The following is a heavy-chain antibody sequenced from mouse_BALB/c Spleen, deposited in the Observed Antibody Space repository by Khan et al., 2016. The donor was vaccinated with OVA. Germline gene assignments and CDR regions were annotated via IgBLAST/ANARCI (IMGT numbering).Heavy chain of an antibody. J-gene: IGHJ3*01. CDR3: VRSYFYGSSTWFAY. CDR1: GYTFTSYW. Sequence: QVQLQQPGAELVKPGASVKLSCKASGYTFTSYWMHWVKQRPGQGLEWIGEIDPSDNYTNYNQKFKGKATLTVDKPSSTAYMQLSSLTSEDSAVYFCVRSYFYGSSTWFAYWGQGTLVTVSA. CDR2: IDPSDNYT. D-gene: IGHD1-1*01. V-gene: IGHV1-69*02.